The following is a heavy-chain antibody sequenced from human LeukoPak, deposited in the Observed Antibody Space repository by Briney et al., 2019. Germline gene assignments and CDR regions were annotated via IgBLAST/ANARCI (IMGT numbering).Heavy chain of an antibody. D-gene: IGHD3-10*01. CDR2: IYYSGST. V-gene: IGHV4-39*02. CDR1: GGSFSSTDLC. CDR3: ARDGGLYGSGSYNWFDP. J-gene: IGHJ5*02. Sequence: SETLSLTCTVSGGSFSSTDLCWGWIRQPPGKGLEWIGTIYYSGSTYYNPSLNSRVTISVDTSNNQLSLRLSSVTAADTAVYYCARDGGLYGSGSYNWFDPWGQGTLVTVSS.